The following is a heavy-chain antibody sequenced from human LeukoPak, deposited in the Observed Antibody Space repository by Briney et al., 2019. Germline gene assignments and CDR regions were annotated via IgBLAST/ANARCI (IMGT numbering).Heavy chain of an antibody. V-gene: IGHV4-4*07. CDR3: AREGSSGWFDP. CDR1: GGSIRNDY. CDR2: VYARGGT. D-gene: IGHD3-22*01. J-gene: IGHJ5*02. Sequence: SETLSLTCTVSGGSIRNDYWNWIRQPAGKGPEWIGRVYARGGTNTNPSLKSRVTMSVDTYKNQFSLELTSVNAADTAVYYCAREGSSGWFDPWGQGILVTVSS.